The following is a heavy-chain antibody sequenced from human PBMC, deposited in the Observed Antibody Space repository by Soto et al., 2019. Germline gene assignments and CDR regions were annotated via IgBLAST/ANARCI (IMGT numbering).Heavy chain of an antibody. D-gene: IGHD6-19*01. J-gene: IGHJ4*01. V-gene: IGHV3-74*03. CDR1: GFTFSRSL. CDR3: ARDQSVAGPTTVDL. CDR2: ISNGGNDI. Sequence: PGGSLRLSCAASGFTFSRSLMHWVRQVPGKGPVWVARISNGGNDIMYADSVKGRFTISRDNAKNTLYLQMNDLSAEDTAIYYCARDQSVAGPTTVDLWGQGTLVTVSS.